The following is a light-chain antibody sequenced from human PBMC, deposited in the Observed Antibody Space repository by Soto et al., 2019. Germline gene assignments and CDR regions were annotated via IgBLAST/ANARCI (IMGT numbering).Light chain of an antibody. CDR3: QQYAGSLYT. CDR1: QSVDSSY. J-gene: IGKJ2*01. Sequence: ENVLTQSPGTLSLSPGERATLSCRASQSVDSSYLAWYQQKPGQAPRPLIYGTCSRATGIPDRFSGSGSGTYFTLTINRLEPEEFAVYYCQQYAGSLYTFGQGTKLEIK. V-gene: IGKV3-20*01. CDR2: GTC.